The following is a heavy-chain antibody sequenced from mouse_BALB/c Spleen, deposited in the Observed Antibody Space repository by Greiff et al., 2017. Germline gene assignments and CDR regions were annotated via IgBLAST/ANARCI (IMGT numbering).Heavy chain of an antibody. D-gene: IGHD2-4*01. CDR3: ARRDDYGSWFAY. J-gene: IGHJ3*01. CDR2: ILPGSGST. CDR1: GYTFSSYW. Sequence: QVQLQQSGAELMKPGASVMISCKATGYTFSSYWIEWVKQRPGHGLEWIGEILPGSGSTNYNEKFKGKATFTADTSSNTAYMQLSSLTSEDSAVYYCARRDDYGSWFAYWGQGTLVTVSA. V-gene: IGHV1-9*01.